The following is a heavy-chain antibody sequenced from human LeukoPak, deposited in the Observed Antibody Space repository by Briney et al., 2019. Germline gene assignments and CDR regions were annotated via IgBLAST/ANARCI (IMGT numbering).Heavy chain of an antibody. CDR2: ISGSGGST. V-gene: IGHV3-23*01. CDR3: AKDLYYYDSSGYLDY. D-gene: IGHD3-22*01. Sequence: GGSLRLSCAASGFTFSSYAMSWVRQAPGKGLEWVSAISGSGGSTYYADSVKGRFTISRDNSKNTLYLQMNSLRAEDTAVYYCAKDLYYYDSSGYLDYWGQGTLATVSS. CDR1: GFTFSSYA. J-gene: IGHJ4*02.